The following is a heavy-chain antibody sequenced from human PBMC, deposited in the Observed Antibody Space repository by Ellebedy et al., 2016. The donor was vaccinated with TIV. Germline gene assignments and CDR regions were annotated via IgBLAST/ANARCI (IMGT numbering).Heavy chain of an antibody. CDR2: ISGSGGST. D-gene: IGHD4-23*01. V-gene: IGHV3-23*01. CDR3: AKDSVGYDLLYGGNSMFDY. Sequence: GGSLRLXXAASGFTFSSYAMSWVRQAPGKGLEWVSAISGSGGSTYYADSVKGRFTISRDNSKNTLYLQMNSLRAEDTAVYYCAKDSVGYDLLYGGNSMFDYWGQGTLVTVSS. J-gene: IGHJ4*02. CDR1: GFTFSSYA.